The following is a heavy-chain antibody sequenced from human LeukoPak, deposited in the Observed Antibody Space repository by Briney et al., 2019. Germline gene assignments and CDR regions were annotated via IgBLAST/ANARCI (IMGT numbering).Heavy chain of an antibody. CDR3: ARRGAAGWNDVYYFDY. J-gene: IGHJ4*02. V-gene: IGHV1-69*13. CDR2: IIPIFGTA. CDR1: GGTFSSYA. Sequence: SVNVSCKASGGTFSSYAISWVRQAPGQGLEWMGGIIPIFGTANDAQKFQGRVTITADESTSTAYMELSSLRSEDTAVYYCARRGAAGWNDVYYFDYWGQGTLVTVSS. D-gene: IGHD1-1*01.